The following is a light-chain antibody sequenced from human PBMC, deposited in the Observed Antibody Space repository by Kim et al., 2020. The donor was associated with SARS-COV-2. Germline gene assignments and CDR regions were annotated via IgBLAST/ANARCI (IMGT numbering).Light chain of an antibody. Sequence: GQKGTISCTGSSSNIGNNYVSWYQQLPGTAPKVLIYDNNKRPSGIPDRFSGSKSGTSATLGITGLQTGDEADYYCGTWDSSLSAAVFGGGTQLTVL. CDR3: GTWDSSLSAAV. J-gene: IGLJ7*01. CDR2: DNN. V-gene: IGLV1-51*01. CDR1: SSNIGNNY.